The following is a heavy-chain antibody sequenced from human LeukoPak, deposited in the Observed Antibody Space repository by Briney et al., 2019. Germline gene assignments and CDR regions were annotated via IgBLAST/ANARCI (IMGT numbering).Heavy chain of an antibody. V-gene: IGHV3-74*01. CDR2: INSDGSST. D-gene: IGHD1-26*01. CDR1: GFTFSSYW. Sequence: GGSLRLSCAASGFTFSSYWMHWVRQAPGKGLVWVSRINSDGSSTRYADSVKGRFTISRDNAKNTLYLQMNSLRAEDTAVYYCAREVPSRWRASYFDYWGQGTLVTVSS. J-gene: IGHJ4*02. CDR3: AREVPSRWRASYFDY.